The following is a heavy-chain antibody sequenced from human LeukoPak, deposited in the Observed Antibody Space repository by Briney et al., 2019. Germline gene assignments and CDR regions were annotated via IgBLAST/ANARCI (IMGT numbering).Heavy chain of an antibody. CDR1: GFSFSGYY. CDR3: ARVGVLGY. D-gene: IGHD2-8*01. Sequence: WETLSLSCAVYGFSFSGYYWSWIRQPPGKGLEWIGEINHSGSTNYNPSLKSRVTISVDTSKNQFSLKLSSVTAADTAVYYCARVGVLGYWGQGTLVTVSS. V-gene: IGHV4-34*01. CDR2: INHSGST. J-gene: IGHJ4*02.